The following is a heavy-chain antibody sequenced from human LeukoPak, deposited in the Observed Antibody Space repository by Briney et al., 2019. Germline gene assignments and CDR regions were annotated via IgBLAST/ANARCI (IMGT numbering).Heavy chain of an antibody. J-gene: IGHJ6*03. V-gene: IGHV4-34*01. CDR1: GFTFSSYG. Sequence: PGGSLRLSCAASGFTFSSYGMSWVRQAPGKGLEWIGEINHSGSTNYNPSLKSRVTISVDTSKNQFSLKLSSVTAADTAVYYCARAGTSRYDFWSGYSDYYYYYMDVWGKGTTVTVSS. CDR3: ARAGTSRYDFWSGYSDYYYYYMDV. CDR2: INHSGST. D-gene: IGHD3-3*01.